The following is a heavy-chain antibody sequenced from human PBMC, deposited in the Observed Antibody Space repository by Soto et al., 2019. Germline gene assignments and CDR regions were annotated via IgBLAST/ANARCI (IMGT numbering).Heavy chain of an antibody. CDR3: AREGVRGMDV. CDR2: MNPNSANT. CDR1: GYTFTSYA. Sequence: QVQLVQSGAEVKKPGASVKVSCKASGYTFTSYAIYWVRQATGQGLEWMGWMNPNSANTGYAQKFQGRVTMTRNTSISTAYMELSSLRSEDTAVYHCAREGVRGMDVWGQGTTVTVSS. J-gene: IGHJ6*02. D-gene: IGHD3-16*01. V-gene: IGHV1-8*01.